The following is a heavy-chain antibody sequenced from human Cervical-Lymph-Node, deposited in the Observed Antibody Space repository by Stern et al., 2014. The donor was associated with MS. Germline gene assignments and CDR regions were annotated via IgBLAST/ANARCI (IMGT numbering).Heavy chain of an antibody. CDR1: GYTFTSYD. CDR3: ARDTMVRARDCFDP. Sequence: QVQLVQSGAEVKKPGASVKVSCKASGYTFTSYDINWGRQATGQGLEWMGWMNPNSGNTGYAQKFQGRVTMTRNTSISTAYMELSSLRSEDTAVYYCARDTMVRARDCFDPWGQGTLVTVSS. J-gene: IGHJ5*02. V-gene: IGHV1-8*01. D-gene: IGHD3-10*01. CDR2: MNPNSGNT.